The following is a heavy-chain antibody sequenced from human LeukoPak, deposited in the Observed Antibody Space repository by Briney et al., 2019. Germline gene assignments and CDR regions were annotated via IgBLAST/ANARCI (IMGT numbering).Heavy chain of an antibody. CDR1: GFTFGDYA. CDR2: IRSKAYGGTP. J-gene: IGHJ4*02. D-gene: IGHD5-12*01. Sequence: GGSLRLSCTGSGFTFGDYAMNWVRQAPGKGLEWVGFIRSKAYGGTPEYAAPVKGRFTISRDDSKSIAYLQMNSLKTEDTAVYYCTRVIVATKDYWGQGTLVTVSS. V-gene: IGHV3-49*04. CDR3: TRVIVATKDY.